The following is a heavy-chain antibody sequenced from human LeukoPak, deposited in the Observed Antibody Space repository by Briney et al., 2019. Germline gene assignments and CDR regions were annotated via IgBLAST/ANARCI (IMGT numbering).Heavy chain of an antibody. D-gene: IGHD3-10*01. CDR1: GGSFSGYY. CDR2: INHSGSI. Sequence: SETLSLTCAVYGGSFSGYYWSWIRQPPGKGLEWIGEINHSGSINYNPSLKSRVTISVDTSKNQFSLKLSSVTAADTAVYYCARDVGSGSYLDYWGQGTLVTVSS. CDR3: ARDVGSGSYLDY. J-gene: IGHJ4*02. V-gene: IGHV4-34*01.